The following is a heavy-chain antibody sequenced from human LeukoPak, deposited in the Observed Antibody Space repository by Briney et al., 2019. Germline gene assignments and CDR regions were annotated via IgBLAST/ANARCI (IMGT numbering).Heavy chain of an antibody. Sequence: GGSLRLSCAASGFTFSSYAMHWVRQAQGKGLEWVAVISYDGSNKYYADSVKGRFTISRGNSKNTLYLQMNSLRAEDTAVYYCARDLIVGNSGYYYYGMDVWGQGTTVTVSS. D-gene: IGHD4-23*01. V-gene: IGHV3-30-3*01. CDR2: ISYDGSNK. J-gene: IGHJ6*02. CDR1: GFTFSSYA. CDR3: ARDLIVGNSGYYYYGMDV.